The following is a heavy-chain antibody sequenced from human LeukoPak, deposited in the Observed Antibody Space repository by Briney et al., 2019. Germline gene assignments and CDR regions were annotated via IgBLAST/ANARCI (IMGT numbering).Heavy chain of an antibody. J-gene: IGHJ4*02. V-gene: IGHV4-34*01. Sequence: SETLFLTCAVYGGSFSGYYWSWIRQPPGKGLEWIGEINHSGSTNYNPSLKSRVTISVDTSKNQFSLKLSSVTAADTAVYYCASAQYGDYGAYWGQGTLVTVSS. D-gene: IGHD4-17*01. CDR1: GGSFSGYY. CDR2: INHSGST. CDR3: ASAQYGDYGAY.